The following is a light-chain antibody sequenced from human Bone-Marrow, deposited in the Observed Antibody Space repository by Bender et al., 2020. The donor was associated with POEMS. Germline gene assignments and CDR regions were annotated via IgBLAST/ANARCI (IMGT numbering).Light chain of an antibody. CDR3: GAYAGRNTYVL. CDR1: NIGSKP. J-gene: IGLJ2*01. V-gene: IGLV3-21*01. CDR2: YDN. Sequence: SYVLTQPPSVSVAPGKTATITCGGDNIGSKPVHWYQQKPLQAPVMVMYYDNDRPSGIPDRFSGSKSGNTASLTVFGLQAEDEADYYCGAYAGRNTYVLFGGGTKLTVL.